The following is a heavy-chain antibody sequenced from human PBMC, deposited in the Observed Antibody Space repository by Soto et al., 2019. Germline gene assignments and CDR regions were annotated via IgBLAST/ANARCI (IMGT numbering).Heavy chain of an antibody. D-gene: IGHD6-13*01. CDR2: INHSGST. J-gene: IGHJ6*02. V-gene: IGHV4-34*01. Sequence: PSETLSLTCAVYGGSFSGYYWSWIRQPPGKGLEWIGEINHSGSTNYNPSLKSRVTISVDTSKNQISLKLSSVTAADTAVYYCARVGGAAAGKWYYYYYYGMDVWGQGTTVTVSS. CDR3: ARVGGAAAGKWYYYYYYGMDV. CDR1: GGSFSGYY.